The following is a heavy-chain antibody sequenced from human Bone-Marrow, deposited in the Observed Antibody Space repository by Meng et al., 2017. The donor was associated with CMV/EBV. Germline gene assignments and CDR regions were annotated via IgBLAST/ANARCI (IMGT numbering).Heavy chain of an antibody. J-gene: IGHJ4*02. V-gene: IGHV1-69*05. CDR3: AKGGGGHSSGWYGALDY. D-gene: IGHD6-19*01. CDR2: IIPIFGTA. CDR1: VGTFSSYA. Sequence: SVKVSFQASVGTFSSYALSWVRQAPGQGLEWMGGIIPIFGTANYAQKFQGRVTITTDESTSTAYMELSSLSSEDTAVYYCAKGGGGHSSGWYGALDYWGQGTLVTVSS.